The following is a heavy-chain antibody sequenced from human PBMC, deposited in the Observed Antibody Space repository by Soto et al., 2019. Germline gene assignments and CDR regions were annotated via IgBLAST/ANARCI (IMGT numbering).Heavy chain of an antibody. CDR2: INHSGST. CDR1: GCSISSSNG. J-gene: IGHJ5*02. D-gene: IGHD2-2*01. Sequence: SETLSLTCAVSGCSISSSNGWSWVRQPPGKGLEWIGEINHSGSTNYNPPLKSRVTISVDTSKNQFSLKLSSVTAADTAVYYCAILNGRKYQRYWFGPWGQGTLVTVSS. CDR3: AILNGRKYQRYWFGP. V-gene: IGHV4-4*02.